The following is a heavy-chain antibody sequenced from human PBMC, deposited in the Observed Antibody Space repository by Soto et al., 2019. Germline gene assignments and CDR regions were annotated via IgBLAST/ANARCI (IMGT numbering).Heavy chain of an antibody. J-gene: IGHJ4*02. CDR2: ISAYNGNT. Sequence: QVRLVQSGDEVKKPGASVKVSCKASGYTFTSYGISWVRQAPGQRLEWMGWISAYNGNTNYAQKLQGRVTMTTDTATSTAYMELRSLRSGATAVYSCARDYLTGYSSGWWGSGFDYWGQGTLVTVSS. CDR1: GYTFTSYG. V-gene: IGHV1-18*01. D-gene: IGHD6-19*01. CDR3: ARDYLTGYSSGWWGSGFDY.